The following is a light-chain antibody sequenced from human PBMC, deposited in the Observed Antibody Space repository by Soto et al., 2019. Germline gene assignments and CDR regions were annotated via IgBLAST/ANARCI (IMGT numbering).Light chain of an antibody. CDR3: QPYYVYPFP. Sequence: DIQMTQSPSSLSASVGDRVTITCRASQDISNGLAWFQQKPGKAPKSLIHSASILESGVPSRFTGSGYGTDFTLTITSLQPEDFATYCCQPYYVYPFPFGGGTKVEI. CDR2: SAS. V-gene: IGKV1-16*01. CDR1: QDISNG. J-gene: IGKJ4*01.